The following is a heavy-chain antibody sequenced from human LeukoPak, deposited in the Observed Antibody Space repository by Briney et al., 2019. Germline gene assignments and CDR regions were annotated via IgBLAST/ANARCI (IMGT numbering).Heavy chain of an antibody. CDR2: MNPNSGNT. V-gene: IGHV1-8*01. J-gene: IGHJ3*02. D-gene: IGHD3-10*01. Sequence: ASVKVSCKASGYTFTSCDINWVRQATGQGLEWMGWMNPNSGNTGYAQKFQGRVTMTRNTSISTAYMELSSLRSEDTAVYYCAREAGPGILWFRELSRRRDAFDIWGQGTMVTVSS. CDR3: AREAGPGILWFRELSRRRDAFDI. CDR1: GYTFTSCD.